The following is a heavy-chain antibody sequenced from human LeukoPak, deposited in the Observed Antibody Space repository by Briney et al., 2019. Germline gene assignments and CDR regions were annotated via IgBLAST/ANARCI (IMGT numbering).Heavy chain of an antibody. D-gene: IGHD2-2*03. CDR2: MYYRGST. Sequence: SETLSLTCTVSGGSINSSSYYWGWVRQPPGKGLEWIGSMYYRGSTYYNPSLKSRVTISVDTSKNQFSLKLSSVTAADTAVYYCVRQGDGYCSSTNCLYSFDYWGQGTLVTVSS. CDR3: VRQGDGYCSSTNCLYSFDY. V-gene: IGHV4-39*01. CDR1: GGSINSSSYY. J-gene: IGHJ4*02.